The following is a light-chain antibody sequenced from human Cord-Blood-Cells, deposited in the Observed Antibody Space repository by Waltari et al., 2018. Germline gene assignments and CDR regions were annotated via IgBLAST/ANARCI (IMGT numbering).Light chain of an antibody. CDR2: GAS. CDR3: QQYGSSPFT. Sequence: EIVLTQSPGTLSLSPGDRATLSCRASQSVSSSYLAWYQQKPGQAPRLLIYGASSRATDIPDRFSGSGSGTDFTLTISRLEPEDFAVYYCQQYGSSPFTFGPGTKVDIK. J-gene: IGKJ3*01. V-gene: IGKV3-20*01. CDR1: QSVSSSY.